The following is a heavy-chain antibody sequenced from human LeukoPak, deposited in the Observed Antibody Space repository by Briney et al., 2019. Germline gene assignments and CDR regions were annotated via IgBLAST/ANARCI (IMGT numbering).Heavy chain of an antibody. Sequence: GGSLRLSCAASGFTFDDYAMHWVRQAPGKGLEWVSGISWDTDTIDYADSVKGRFTISRDNSKNTLYLQMNSLRAEDTAVYYCARDFSSSPPPVYYFDYWGQGTLVTVSS. CDR3: ARDFSSSPPPVYYFDY. V-gene: IGHV3-9*01. CDR2: ISWDTDTI. D-gene: IGHD6-6*01. J-gene: IGHJ4*02. CDR1: GFTFDDYA.